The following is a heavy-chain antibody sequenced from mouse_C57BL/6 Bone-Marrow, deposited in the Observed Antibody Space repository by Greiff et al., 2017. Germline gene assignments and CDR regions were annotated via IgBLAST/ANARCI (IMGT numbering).Heavy chain of an antibody. V-gene: IGHV14-4*01. CDR1: GFTIKDDY. CDR2: IDPENGDT. CDR3: TPAAFAY. J-gene: IGHJ3*01. Sequence: VQLQQSGAELVRPGASVKLSCTASGFTIKDDYMHWVKQRPEQGLEWIGWIDPENGDTEYASKFKGKATFTADTSSNTAYLQLSSLTSEDTAVYYCTPAAFAYWGQGTLVTVSA.